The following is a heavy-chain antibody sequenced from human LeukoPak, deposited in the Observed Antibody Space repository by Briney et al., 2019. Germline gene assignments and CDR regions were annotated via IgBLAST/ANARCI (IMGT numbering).Heavy chain of an antibody. CDR2: IISDGSST. J-gene: IGHJ6*02. V-gene: IGHV3-74*01. Sequence: GGSLRLSCEASGFTFSSYWFHWVRQAPGKGLVWVSRIISDGSSTNYADSVKGRFTISRDNAKHTLYLQMNSLRAEDTAVYYCARTWRTYGMDVWGQGTTVIVSS. CDR1: GFTFSSYW. CDR3: ARTWRTYGMDV. D-gene: IGHD3-3*01.